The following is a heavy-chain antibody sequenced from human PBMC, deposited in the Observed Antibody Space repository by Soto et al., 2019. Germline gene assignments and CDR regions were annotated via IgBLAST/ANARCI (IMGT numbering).Heavy chain of an antibody. CDR2: IYYSGST. J-gene: IGHJ5*02. D-gene: IGHD6-13*01. Sequence: SETMSLTWTVSGGSVSSGSYYXGXXRKPPGKGLEWIGSIYYSGSTYYNPSLKSRVTISVDTSKNQFSLKLTSVTAADTAMYYCARPKTIGAAAGKGWFDPWGQGTLVTVSS. CDR3: ARPKTIGAAAGKGWFDP. CDR1: GGSVSSGSYY. V-gene: IGHV4-39*01.